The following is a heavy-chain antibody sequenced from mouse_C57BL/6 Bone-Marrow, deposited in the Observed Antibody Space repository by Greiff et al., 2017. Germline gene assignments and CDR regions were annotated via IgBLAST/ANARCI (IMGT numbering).Heavy chain of an antibody. V-gene: IGHV5-17*01. J-gene: IGHJ4*01. CDR2: ISSGSSTI. Sequence: EVKVVESGGGLVKPGGSLKLSCAASGFTFSDYGMHWVRQAPEKGLEWVAYISSGSSTIYYAYTVKGRFTISRDNAKNTLFLQMTSLRSEDTAMYYCARRDYGTFMDYWGQGTSVTVSS. D-gene: IGHD1-1*01. CDR3: ARRDYGTFMDY. CDR1: GFTFSDYG.